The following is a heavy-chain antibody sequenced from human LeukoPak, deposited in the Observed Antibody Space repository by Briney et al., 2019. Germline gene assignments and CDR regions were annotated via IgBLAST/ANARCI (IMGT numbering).Heavy chain of an antibody. CDR3: AREFGGYSYGYWYFDL. Sequence: GGSLRLSCAASGFTFSSYSMNWVRQAPGKGLEWVSSISSSRSYIYYADPVKGRLTISRDNSKNTLYLQMNSLRAEDTAVYYCAREFGGYSYGYWYFDLWGRGTLVTVSS. V-gene: IGHV3-21*01. CDR1: GFTFSSYS. CDR2: ISSSRSYI. J-gene: IGHJ2*01. D-gene: IGHD5-18*01.